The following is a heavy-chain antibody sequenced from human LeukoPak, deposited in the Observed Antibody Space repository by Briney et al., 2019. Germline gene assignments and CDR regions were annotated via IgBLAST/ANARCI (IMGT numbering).Heavy chain of an antibody. CDR3: TATGPYCGGDCYSADY. CDR2: ISASGGST. V-gene: IGHV3-23*01. CDR1: GFTFSSSA. D-gene: IGHD2-21*02. Sequence: QPGGSLRLSCAASGFTFSSSAMSWVRQVPGKGLEWVSGISASGGSTSYADSVRGRFTISRDNSKNTLYVQMNSLKTEDTAVYYCTATGPYCGGDCYSADYWGQGTLVTVSS. J-gene: IGHJ4*02.